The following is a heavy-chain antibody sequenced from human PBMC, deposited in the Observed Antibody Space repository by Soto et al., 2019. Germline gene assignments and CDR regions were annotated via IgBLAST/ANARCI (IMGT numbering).Heavy chain of an antibody. D-gene: IGHD3-22*01. Sequence: QVQLVQSGAEVKQPGSSVKVSCKASGGTFSSYAISWVRQAPGQGLEWMGGIIPILGTANYAQKFQGRVTITADESTSTAYMELSSLRSEDTAVYYCARGTDYYDSSGYIYFDYWGQGTLVTVSS. V-gene: IGHV1-69*01. CDR3: ARGTDYYDSSGYIYFDY. CDR2: IIPILGTA. CDR1: GGTFSSYA. J-gene: IGHJ4*02.